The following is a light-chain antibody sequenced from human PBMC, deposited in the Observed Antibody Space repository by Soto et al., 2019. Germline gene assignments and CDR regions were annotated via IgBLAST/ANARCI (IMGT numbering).Light chain of an antibody. Sequence: AIRMTQSPSSFSASTGDRVTITCRASQGISSYLAWYQQKPGKAPKLLIYAASTLQSGVPSRFSGSGSGTEFTLTISSLQSEDFAVYYCQQYNNWRSFGQGTKVDIK. CDR1: QGISSY. J-gene: IGKJ1*01. CDR2: AAS. V-gene: IGKV1-8*01. CDR3: QQYNNWRS.